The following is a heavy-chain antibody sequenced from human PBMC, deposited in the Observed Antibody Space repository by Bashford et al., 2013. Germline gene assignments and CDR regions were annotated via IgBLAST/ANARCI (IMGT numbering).Heavy chain of an antibody. D-gene: IGHD7-27*01. CDR2: VNHIGRT. V-gene: IGHV4-34*01. Sequence: SSETLSLTCAVSGGPFSDYYWSWIRQPPGQGLQWIGDVNHIGRTNYNFFFMSRVTISFDTSKKQVSLRLASVTVADTALYFCASGRSWGSKLDYWGQGTLVTVSS. CDR1: GGPFSDYY. J-gene: IGHJ4*02. CDR3: ASGRSWGSKLDY.